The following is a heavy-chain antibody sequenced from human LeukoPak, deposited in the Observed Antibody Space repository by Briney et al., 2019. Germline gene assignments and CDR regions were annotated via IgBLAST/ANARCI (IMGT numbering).Heavy chain of an antibody. CDR3: AKRVGGTPDY. CDR2: IGGDGVGK. J-gene: IGHJ4*02. V-gene: IGHV3-23*01. D-gene: IGHD1-26*01. CDR1: GFIFKKYA. Sequence: GGSLRLSCAASGFIFKKYAMMWLRQAPGKGLEWVAAIGGDGVGKDYADSVKGRFTISRDNFKDTVYLEMNSLRVEDTALYYCAKRVGGTPDYWGLGTLVTVAS.